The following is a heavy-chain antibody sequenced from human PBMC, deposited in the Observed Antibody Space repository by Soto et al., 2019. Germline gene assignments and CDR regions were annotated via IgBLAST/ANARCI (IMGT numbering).Heavy chain of an antibody. Sequence: GGSLRLSCAASGFTFSDSYMSWTRQAPGKGLEWISYITFSGNTVYYADSLKGRFTISRDNAKNSLYLQMNRLRAEDTAVYYCARVSWREKYGMDAWGQGTTVTVSS. CDR1: GFTFSDSY. CDR2: ITFSGNTV. J-gene: IGHJ6*02. CDR3: ARVSWREKYGMDA. V-gene: IGHV3-11*01.